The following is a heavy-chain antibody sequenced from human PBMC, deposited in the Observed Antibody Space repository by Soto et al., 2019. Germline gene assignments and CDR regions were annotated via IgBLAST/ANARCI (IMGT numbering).Heavy chain of an antibody. CDR1: GFTFSTYA. J-gene: IGHJ6*02. D-gene: IGHD1-26*01. CDR2: LSASGATT. CDR3: AKGLIGSQYYYYGMGV. Sequence: EVQLLESGGGLVQPGGSLRLSCAASGFTFSTYAMTWVRQAPGKGLKWVSALSASGATTYHADSVKGRFTISRDNSENTLYLQMNGLRAEDTAVYYCAKGLIGSQYYYYGMGVWGQGTTVTVSS. V-gene: IGHV3-23*01.